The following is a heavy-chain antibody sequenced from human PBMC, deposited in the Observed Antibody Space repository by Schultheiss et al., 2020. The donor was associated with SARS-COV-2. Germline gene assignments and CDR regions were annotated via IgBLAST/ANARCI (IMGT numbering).Heavy chain of an antibody. V-gene: IGHV3-30*19. CDR3: ASISSG. Sequence: GGSLRLSCAASGISFHNYDMHWVRQAPGKGLEWVAVISYDGSNKYYADSVKGRFTISRDNSKNTLYLQMNSLRAEDTAVYYCASISSGWGQGTLVTVSS. CDR2: ISYDGSNK. CDR1: GISFHNYD. J-gene: IGHJ4*02. D-gene: IGHD6-19*01.